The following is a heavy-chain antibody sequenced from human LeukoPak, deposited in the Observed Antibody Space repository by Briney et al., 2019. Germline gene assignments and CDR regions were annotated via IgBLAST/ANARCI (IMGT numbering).Heavy chain of an antibody. D-gene: IGHD3/OR15-3a*01. CDR1: GFTFSSYA. CDR2: LRGNGDT. CDR3: AKGRGLVSPDDH. J-gene: IGHJ4*02. Sequence: GGSLRLSCAASGFTFSSYAMSWVREAPARGLEWVSSLRGNGDTFYADSVKGRFTLSRDESRNTLYLQMNSLKAEDTAVYYCAKGRGLVSPDDHWGQGTLVTVSS. V-gene: IGHV3-23*01.